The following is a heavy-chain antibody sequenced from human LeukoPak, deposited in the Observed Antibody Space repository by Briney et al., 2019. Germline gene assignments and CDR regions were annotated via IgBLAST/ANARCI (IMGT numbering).Heavy chain of an antibody. V-gene: IGHV3-9*01. CDR3: AKDPTYDSSGYPDY. J-gene: IGHJ4*02. D-gene: IGHD3-22*01. Sequence: GGSLRLSCAASGFTFDDYAMHWVRQAPGKGLEWVSGISWNSGSIGYADSVKGRFTISRDNAKNSLYLQMNSLRAEDTALYYCAKDPTYDSSGYPDYWGQGTLVIVSS. CDR1: GFTFDDYA. CDR2: ISWNSGSI.